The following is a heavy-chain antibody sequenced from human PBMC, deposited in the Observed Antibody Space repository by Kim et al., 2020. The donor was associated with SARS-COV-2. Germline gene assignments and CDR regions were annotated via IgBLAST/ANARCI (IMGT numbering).Heavy chain of an antibody. Sequence: GGSLRLSCAASGFTFSSYAMHWVRQAPGKGLEWVAVISYDGSTKYYVDSVKGRFTISRDNSKNTLYLQMNSLRAEDTAVYYCARDEGDCWSGLSYYYYGIDYWGQGTTVTVSS. J-gene: IGHJ6*02. V-gene: IGHV3-30*04. D-gene: IGHD3-3*01. CDR2: ISYDGSTK. CDR3: ARDEGDCWSGLSYYYYGIDY. CDR1: GFTFSSYA.